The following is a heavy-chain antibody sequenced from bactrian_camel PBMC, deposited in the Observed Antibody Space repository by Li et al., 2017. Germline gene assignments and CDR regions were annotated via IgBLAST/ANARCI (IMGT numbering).Heavy chain of an antibody. V-gene: IGHV3-1*01. Sequence: DVQLVESGGGLVQPGGSLRLSCAASGFTFDDYAMGWVRQAPGKGLEWVAVISWSGDIINYADSVKGQFVISRDNAKNTVYLQMNNLKPEDTAVYFCARGGPLGRRNVFAYWGQGTQVTVS. CDR3: ARGGPLGRRNVFAY. CDR1: GFTFDDYA. CDR2: ISWSGDII. J-gene: IGHJ6*01.